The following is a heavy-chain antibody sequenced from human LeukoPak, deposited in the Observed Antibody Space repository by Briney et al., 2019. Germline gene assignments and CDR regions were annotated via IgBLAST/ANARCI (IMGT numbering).Heavy chain of an antibody. D-gene: IGHD1-26*01. J-gene: IGHJ4*02. CDR1: GYTFTGYY. Sequence: ASVKVSCKASGYTFTGYYMHWVRQAPGQGLEWMGWINPNSGGTNYAQKFQGRVTMTRDTSISTAYMELSRLRSDDTAVYYCARGPVGATTPEDYWGQGTLVTVSS. CDR2: INPNSGGT. CDR3: ARGPVGATTPEDY. V-gene: IGHV1-2*02.